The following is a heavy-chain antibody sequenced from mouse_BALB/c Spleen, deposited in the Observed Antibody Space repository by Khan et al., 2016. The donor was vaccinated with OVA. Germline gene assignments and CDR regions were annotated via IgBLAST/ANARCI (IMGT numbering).Heavy chain of an antibody. V-gene: IGHV5-17*02. J-gene: IGHJ1*01. CDR1: GFTFSSFG. CDR2: ISSGRSTI. CDR3: ARSGGNFHWYFDV. D-gene: IGHD2-1*01. Sequence: DVQLVESGGGLVQPGGSRKLSCAASGFTFSSFGMHWVRQAPEKGLEWVAYISSGRSTIYYVDSVKGRFTISRDNPKNTLFLQMTSLRSEDTAMYYCARSGGNFHWYFDVWGAGTSVTVSS.